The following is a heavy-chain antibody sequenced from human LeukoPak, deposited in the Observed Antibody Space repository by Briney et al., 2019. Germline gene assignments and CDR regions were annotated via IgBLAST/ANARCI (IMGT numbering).Heavy chain of an antibody. D-gene: IGHD3-10*01. V-gene: IGHV4-34*01. CDR1: GGSFSGYY. Sequence: PSETLSLTCAVYGGSFSGYYWSWIRQPPGKGLEWIGEINHSGSTNYNPSLKSRVTISVATSKNQSSLKLSSVTAADTAVYYCARAPATRMVRGVIKSFDYWGQGTLVTVSS. CDR3: ARAPATRMVRGVIKSFDY. CDR2: INHSGST. J-gene: IGHJ4*02.